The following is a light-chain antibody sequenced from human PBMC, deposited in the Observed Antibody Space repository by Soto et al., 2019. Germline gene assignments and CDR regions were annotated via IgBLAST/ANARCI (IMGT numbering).Light chain of an antibody. CDR3: QQYSTYLGT. CDR1: QSISGW. CDR2: KAS. Sequence: DIQMTQSPSTLSASVGDRVTITCRASQSISGWLAWYQHKTGKAPKLLISKASSLESGVPSRFSGSESGTEFTLTISSLQTDDFATYYCQQYSTYLGTFGQGTKVEIK. J-gene: IGKJ1*01. V-gene: IGKV1-5*03.